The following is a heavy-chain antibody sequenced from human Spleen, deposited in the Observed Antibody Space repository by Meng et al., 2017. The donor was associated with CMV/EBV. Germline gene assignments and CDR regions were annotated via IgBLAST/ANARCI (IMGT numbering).Heavy chain of an antibody. V-gene: IGHV4-59*01. CDR1: GGSISSYY. CDR3: ASHRGDCSSTSCHPAWFDP. D-gene: IGHD2-2*01. J-gene: IGHJ5*02. Sequence: GSLRLSCTVSGGSISSYYWSWIRQPPGKGLEWIGYIYHSGNTNYNPSLKSRVTKSVDTSKNQFSLKLSSVTAADTAVYYCASHRGDCSSTSCHPAWFDPWGQGTLVTVSS. CDR2: IYHSGNT.